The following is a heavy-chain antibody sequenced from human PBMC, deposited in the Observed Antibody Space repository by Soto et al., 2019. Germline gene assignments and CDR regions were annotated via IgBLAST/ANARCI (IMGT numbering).Heavy chain of an antibody. J-gene: IGHJ6*04. V-gene: IGHV1-18*01. Sequence: ASVKVSCKASGYTFTGYGISWVRQAPGQGLEWMGWISAYNGNTNYAQKLQGRVTMTTDTSTSTAYMALRSLRSDDTAVYYCAREPSSYYYGSGSFKDVWGKGTKVTVSS. CDR3: AREPSSYYYGSGSFKDV. D-gene: IGHD3-10*01. CDR2: ISAYNGNT. CDR1: GYTFTGYG.